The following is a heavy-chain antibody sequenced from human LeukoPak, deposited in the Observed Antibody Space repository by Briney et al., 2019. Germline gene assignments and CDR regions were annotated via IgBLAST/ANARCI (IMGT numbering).Heavy chain of an antibody. J-gene: IGHJ4*02. CDR1: GYTFTSYY. CDR2: INPSGGST. CDR3: PKELYGDYVYNY. V-gene: IGHV1-46*01. Sequence: ASVNVSFTASGYTFTSYYMHWVRQAPGQGLEWMGLINPSGGSTNYAQKFQGRVTMTRDTSTSTVYMELSSLRSGETAVYYCPKELYGDYVYNYWGQGTLVTVSS. D-gene: IGHD4-17*01.